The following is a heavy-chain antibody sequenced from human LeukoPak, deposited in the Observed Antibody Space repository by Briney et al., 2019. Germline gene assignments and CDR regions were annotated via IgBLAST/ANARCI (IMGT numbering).Heavy chain of an antibody. Sequence: GGSLRLSCAASGFTFSSYGMHWVRQAPGKGLEWVAFIRYDGSNKYYADSVKGRFTISRDNSKNTLYLQMNSLRAEDTAVYYCAKSARRVVVTSYYMDVWGKGTTVTISS. D-gene: IGHD3-22*01. J-gene: IGHJ6*03. CDR2: IRYDGSNK. CDR3: AKSARRVVVTSYYMDV. CDR1: GFTFSSYG. V-gene: IGHV3-30*02.